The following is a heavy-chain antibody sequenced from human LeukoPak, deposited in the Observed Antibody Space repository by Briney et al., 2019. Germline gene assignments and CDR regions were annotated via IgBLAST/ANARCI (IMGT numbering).Heavy chain of an antibody. Sequence: GGSLRLSCAASGLTFSSSAMSWVRPAPGKGVEWGSSITGSGAETNSADAVKGRFTISRDNAKNTLYLQMNTLRAEDTAIYYCAKGPHIRTMWLFDSWGQGSLVTVSS. CDR2: ITGSGAET. D-gene: IGHD1-14*01. V-gene: IGHV3-23*01. J-gene: IGHJ4*02. CDR3: AKGPHIRTMWLFDS. CDR1: GLTFSSSA.